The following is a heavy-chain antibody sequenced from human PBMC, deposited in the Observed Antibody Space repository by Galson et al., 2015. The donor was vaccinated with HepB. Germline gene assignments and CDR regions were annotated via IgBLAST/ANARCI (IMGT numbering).Heavy chain of an antibody. V-gene: IGHV3-30*18. CDR1: GFTFSNCG. D-gene: IGHD3-16*01. Sequence: SLRLSCAASGFTFSNCGMHWVRQAPGKGLEWVTDISYGGSKQYYADSVKGRFTISRDNSKTSLYLQMNSLRPEDTAVYFCAKVTAFGVIPAGWFDLWGQGTLVIVSS. CDR2: ISYGGSKQ. J-gene: IGHJ5*02. CDR3: AKVTAFGVIPAGWFDL.